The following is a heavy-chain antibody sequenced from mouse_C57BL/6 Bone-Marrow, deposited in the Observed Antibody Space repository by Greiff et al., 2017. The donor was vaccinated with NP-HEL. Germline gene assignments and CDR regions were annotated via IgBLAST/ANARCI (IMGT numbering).Heavy chain of an antibody. CDR3: ALITTVVPSFAY. Sequence: LQQSGASVKISCKASGYAFSSYWMNWVKQRPGKGLEWIGQIYPGDGDTNYNGKFKGKATLTADKSSSTAYMQLSSLTSEDSAVYFCALITTVVPSFAYWGQGTLVTVSA. J-gene: IGHJ3*01. D-gene: IGHD1-1*01. CDR1: GYAFSSYW. CDR2: IYPGDGDT. V-gene: IGHV1-80*01.